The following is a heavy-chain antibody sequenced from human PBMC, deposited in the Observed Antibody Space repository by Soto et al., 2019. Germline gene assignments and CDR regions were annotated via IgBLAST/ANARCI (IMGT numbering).Heavy chain of an antibody. J-gene: IGHJ6*02. CDR1: GYTFTSYD. V-gene: IGHV1-8*01. CDR2: MNPNSGNT. Sequence: QVQLVQSGAEVKKPGASVKVSCKASGYTFTSYDINWVRQATGQGLEWMGWMNPNSGNTGYAQKFQGRVTMTRNTSISTAHMELSSLRSEDTAVYYCARGSQYDILTGYYYYYGMDVWGQGTTVTVSS. CDR3: ARGSQYDILTGYYYYYGMDV. D-gene: IGHD3-9*01.